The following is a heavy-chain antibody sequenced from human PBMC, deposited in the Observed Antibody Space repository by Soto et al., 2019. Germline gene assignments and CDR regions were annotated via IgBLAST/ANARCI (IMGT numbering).Heavy chain of an antibody. V-gene: IGHV3-30*18. J-gene: IGHJ4*02. Sequence: QVQLVESGGGVVQPGRSLRLSCAASGFTFSSYGMHWVRQAPDKGLEWVAVISYDGSNKYYADSVKGRFTISRDNSKNTLYLQMNSLRAEDTAVYYCAKEALNYFDYWGQGTLVTVSS. CDR3: AKEALNYFDY. CDR2: ISYDGSNK. CDR1: GFTFSSYG.